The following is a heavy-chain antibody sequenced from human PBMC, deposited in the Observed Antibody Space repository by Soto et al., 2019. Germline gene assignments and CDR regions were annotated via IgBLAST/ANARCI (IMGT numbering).Heavy chain of an antibody. V-gene: IGHV1-18*01. CDR3: VRDLDGSGSYYTDY. CDR1: GYNFIKYG. D-gene: IGHD3-10*01. Sequence: GASVTVSCKASGYNFIKYGITWVRQAPGQGLEWMGRISVHNGNTNYAQKLQGRVTMTTDTSTSTAYMELRSLRSDDTAVYYCVRDLDGSGSYYTDYWGPGTLVTVSS. CDR2: ISVHNGNT. J-gene: IGHJ4*02.